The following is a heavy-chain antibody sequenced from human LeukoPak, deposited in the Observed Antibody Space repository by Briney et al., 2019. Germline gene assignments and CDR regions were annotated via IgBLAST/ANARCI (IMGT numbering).Heavy chain of an antibody. V-gene: IGHV1-69*05. D-gene: IGHD5-24*01. Sequence: SVKVSCKASGGTFSSYAISWMRQAPGQGLEWMGGIIPIFGTANYAQKFQGRVTITTDESTSTAYMELSSLRSEDTAVYYCARDRIGSERGLQLEFDYWGQGTLVTGSS. CDR3: ARDRIGSERGLQLEFDY. CDR2: IIPIFGTA. CDR1: GGTFSSYA. J-gene: IGHJ4*02.